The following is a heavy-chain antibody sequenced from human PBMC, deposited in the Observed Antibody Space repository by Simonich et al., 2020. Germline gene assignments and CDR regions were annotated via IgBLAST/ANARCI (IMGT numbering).Heavy chain of an antibody. J-gene: IGHJ3*02. CDR1: GYTFTGYY. V-gene: IGHV1-2*06. CDR3: ARDPVVPAAIRNAFDI. CDR2: LKPTSGGT. Sequence: QVQLVQSGAEVKKPGASVKVSCKASGYTFTGYYMHWVRQAPGQGHEWMGRLKPTSGGTNEALKFQGRVTMTRDTSISTAYMELSRLRSDDTAVYYCARDPVVPAAIRNAFDIWGQGTMVTVSS. D-gene: IGHD2-2*01.